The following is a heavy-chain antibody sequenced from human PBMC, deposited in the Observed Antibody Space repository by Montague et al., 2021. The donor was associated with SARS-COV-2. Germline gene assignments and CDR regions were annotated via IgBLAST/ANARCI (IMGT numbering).Heavy chain of an antibody. D-gene: IGHD1-26*01. Sequence: SRSLSLSASGFTFSAYAMSWVRQAPGKGLEWVSSVLASGSGTYYADSVKGRFTISRDNSKSTLFLQMSSLRAEDTSIYYCARNPTVSGMPATISWYFDLWGRGTLVTASS. J-gene: IGHJ2*01. CDR3: ARNPTVSGMPATISWYFDL. CDR2: VLASGSGT. CDR1: GFTFSAYA. V-gene: IGHV3-23*03.